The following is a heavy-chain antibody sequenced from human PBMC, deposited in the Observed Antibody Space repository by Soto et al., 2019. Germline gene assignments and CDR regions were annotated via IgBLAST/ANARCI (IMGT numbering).Heavy chain of an antibody. Sequence: QIQLVQSGAEVKKPGASVKVSCKTSGYTFTNFGLSWVRQAPGQGLEWMGWISAYNGNTNYAQNFQGRVTMTTDTSTSTVYMEMRRLRSEDTAVYYWARGGTPIDYWGQGTLVTVSS. CDR2: ISAYNGNT. CDR1: GYTFTNFG. D-gene: IGHD3-16*01. CDR3: ARGGTPIDY. V-gene: IGHV1-18*01. J-gene: IGHJ4*02.